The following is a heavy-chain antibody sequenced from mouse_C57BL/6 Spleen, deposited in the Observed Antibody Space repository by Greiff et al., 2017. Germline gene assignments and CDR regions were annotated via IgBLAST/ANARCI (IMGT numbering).Heavy chain of an antibody. CDR1: GFTFSSYT. D-gene: IGHD2-5*01. J-gene: IGHJ4*01. CDR3: ARHEEIYYSNYEAMDY. CDR2: ISGGGGNT. V-gene: IGHV5-9*01. Sequence: EVQLVESGGGLVKPGGSLKLSCAASGFTFSSYTMSWVRQTPEKRLEWVATISGGGGNTYYPDSVKGRFTISRDNAKNTLYLQMSSLRSEDTALYYCARHEEIYYSNYEAMDYWGQGTSVTVSS.